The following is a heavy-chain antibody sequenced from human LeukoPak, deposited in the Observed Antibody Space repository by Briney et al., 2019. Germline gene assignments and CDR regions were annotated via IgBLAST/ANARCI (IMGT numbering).Heavy chain of an antibody. CDR2: INHSGST. CDR3: ARAYRAHQTFHSYHYFDY. Sequence: SETLSLTCAVYGGSFSGYYWSWIRQPPGKGLEWIGKINHSGSTNYNPSLKSRVTISVDTSKNQFSLRLSSVTAADTAVYFCARAYRAHQTFHSYHYFDYWGQGTLVTVSS. D-gene: IGHD5-18*01. J-gene: IGHJ4*02. V-gene: IGHV4-34*01. CDR1: GGSFSGYY.